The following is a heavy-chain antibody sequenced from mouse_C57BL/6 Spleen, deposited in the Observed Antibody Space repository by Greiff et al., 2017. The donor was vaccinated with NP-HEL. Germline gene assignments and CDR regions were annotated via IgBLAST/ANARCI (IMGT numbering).Heavy chain of an antibody. J-gene: IGHJ2*01. CDR1: GYAFSSSW. CDR3: ARQNYGSIFDY. CDR2: IYPGDGDT. D-gene: IGHD1-1*01. Sequence: VQVVESGPELVKPGASVKISCKASGYAFSSSWMNWVKQRPGKGLEWIGRIYPGDGDTNYNGKFKGKATLTADKSSSTAYMQLSSLTSEDSAVYFCARQNYGSIFDYWGQGTTLTVSS. V-gene: IGHV1-82*01.